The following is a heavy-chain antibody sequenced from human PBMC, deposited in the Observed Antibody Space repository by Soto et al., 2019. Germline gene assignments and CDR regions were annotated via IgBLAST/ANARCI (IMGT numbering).Heavy chain of an antibody. CDR1: GGSFSGYY. CDR3: ARGWLDSSGYYRHDYLDY. Sequence: SEALSLTCAGYGGSFSGYYWSGSRQPPGKGLEWIGEINHSGSTNYNPSLKSRVTISVDTSKNQFSLKLSSVTAADTAVYYCARGWLDSSGYYRHDYLDYSGQRTPVPVSS. CDR2: INHSGST. J-gene: IGHJ4*02. V-gene: IGHV4-34*01. D-gene: IGHD3-22*01.